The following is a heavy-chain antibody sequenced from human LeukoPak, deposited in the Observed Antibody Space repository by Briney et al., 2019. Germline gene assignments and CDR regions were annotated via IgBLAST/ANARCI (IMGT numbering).Heavy chain of an antibody. J-gene: IGHJ3*02. CDR2: ISSSGSTI. Sequence: GGSLRLSCAASGFTFSDYYMSWIRQAPGKGLEWVSYISSSGSTIYYADSVKGRFTISRDNAKNSLYLQMNSLRAEDTAVYYCAKAYCSSTSCPDAFDIWGQGTMVTVSS. CDR3: AKAYCSSTSCPDAFDI. D-gene: IGHD2-2*01. CDR1: GFTFSDYY. V-gene: IGHV3-11*01.